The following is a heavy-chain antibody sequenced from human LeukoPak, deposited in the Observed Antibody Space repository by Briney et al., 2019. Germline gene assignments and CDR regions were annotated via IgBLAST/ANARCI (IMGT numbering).Heavy chain of an antibody. CDR2: INGSGGST. CDR3: AKRIQSAMATGY. CDR1: GFTFSSYA. V-gene: IGHV3-23*01. Sequence: GGSLRLSCAASGFTFSSYAMGWVRQAPGKGLEWVSDINGSGGSTYYADSVKGRFTISRDNSKNTLYLQMNGLRAEDTAVYYCAKRIQSAMATGYWGQGTLVTVSS. J-gene: IGHJ4*02. D-gene: IGHD5-18*01.